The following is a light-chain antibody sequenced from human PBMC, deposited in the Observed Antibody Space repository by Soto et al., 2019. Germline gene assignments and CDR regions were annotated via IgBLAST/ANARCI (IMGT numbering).Light chain of an antibody. Sequence: DFQMTQSPSSLTEPEGDRVTITSRASQSISSYLNWYQQKPVKVPKLLIYAASSLQSGVPLRFSGSGSGTDFTLTISSLQPEDFATYYCQQSYSTPPYTFGQGTRLEIK. J-gene: IGKJ5*01. CDR3: QQSYSTPPYT. CDR2: AAS. V-gene: IGKV1-39*01. CDR1: QSISSY.